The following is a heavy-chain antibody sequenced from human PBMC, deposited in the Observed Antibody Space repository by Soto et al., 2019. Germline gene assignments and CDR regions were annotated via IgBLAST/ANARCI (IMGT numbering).Heavy chain of an antibody. CDR2: IYYSGST. V-gene: IGHV4-31*03. CDR1: GGSISSGVYY. J-gene: IGHJ4*02. D-gene: IGHD2-15*01. CDR3: ARDHTVSGYFDY. Sequence: SETLSLTCTVSGGSISSGVYYWSWIRQHPGKGLEWIGYIYYSGSTYYNPSLKSRVTISVDTSKNQFSLKLSSVTAADTAVYYCARDHTVSGYFDYFGQRTLVTVCS.